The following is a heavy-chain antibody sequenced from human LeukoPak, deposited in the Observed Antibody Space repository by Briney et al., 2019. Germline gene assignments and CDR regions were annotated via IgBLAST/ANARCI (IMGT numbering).Heavy chain of an antibody. CDR1: GGSISSRSYY. CDR3: AREEYCSSTSCFKGYYYMDV. D-gene: IGHD2-2*01. V-gene: IGHV4-39*07. J-gene: IGHJ6*03. Sequence: PSETLSLTCTVSGGSISSRSYYWGWIRQPPGMGLEWIGSIYYSGSTYYNPSLKSRVTISVDTSKNQFSLKLSSVTAADTAVYYCAREEYCSSTSCFKGYYYMDVWGKGTTVTVSS. CDR2: IYYSGST.